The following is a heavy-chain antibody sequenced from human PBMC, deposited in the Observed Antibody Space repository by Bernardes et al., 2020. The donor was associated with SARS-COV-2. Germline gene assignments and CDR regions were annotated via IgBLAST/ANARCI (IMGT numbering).Heavy chain of an antibody. Sequence: SETLSLTCTVSGDSISSYYWGWIRQPPGKGLEWIGYIYYSGNTNYNPSLKSRVTISVDTSKNQFSLKLSSVTAADTAVYYCARLSGYTHGCLDYWGQGTLVTVSS. V-gene: IGHV4-59*01. CDR1: GDSISSYY. J-gene: IGHJ4*02. CDR2: IYYSGNT. CDR3: ARLSGYTHGCLDY. D-gene: IGHD5-18*01.